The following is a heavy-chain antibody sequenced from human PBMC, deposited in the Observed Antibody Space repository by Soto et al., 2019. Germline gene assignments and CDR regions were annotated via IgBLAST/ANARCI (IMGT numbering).Heavy chain of an antibody. CDR1: GGSISSYY. J-gene: IGHJ4*02. V-gene: IGHV4-59*01. Sequence: SETLSLTCTVSGGSISSYYWSWIRQPPGKGLEWIGYIYYSGSTNYNPSLRSRVTISVDTSKNQFSLKLSSVTAADTAVYYCARDQAGGGYAFDYWGQGTLVTVSS. D-gene: IGHD5-12*01. CDR2: IYYSGST. CDR3: ARDQAGGGYAFDY.